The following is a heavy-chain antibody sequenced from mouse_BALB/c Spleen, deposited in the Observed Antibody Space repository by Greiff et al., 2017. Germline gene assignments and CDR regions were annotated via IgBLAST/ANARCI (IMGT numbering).Heavy chain of an antibody. CDR1: GFTFSSFG. CDR2: ISSGSSTI. V-gene: IGHV5-17*02. CDR3: ARSSPYYYGSSYDYFDY. J-gene: IGHJ2*01. D-gene: IGHD1-1*01. Sequence: EVKLVESGGGLVQPGGSRKLSCAASGFTFSSFGMHWVRQAPEKGLAWVAYISSGSSTIYYADTVKGRFTISRDNPKNTLFLQMTSLRSEDTAMYYCARSSPYYYGSSYDYFDYGGQGTTLTVSS.